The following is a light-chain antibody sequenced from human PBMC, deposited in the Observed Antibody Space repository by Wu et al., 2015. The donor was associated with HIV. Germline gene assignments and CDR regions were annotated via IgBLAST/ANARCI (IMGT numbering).Light chain of an antibody. CDR2: GAY. CDR3: QQYGSSPPT. CDR1: ESVNSNY. Sequence: EIVLTQSPGALSLSPGERATLSCRASESVNSNYLAWYQQKPGQAPRLLIYGAYNRATGIPDRFSGSGSGTDFSLTISRLEPEDFAVYYCQQYGSSPPTFGQGTKVEVK. V-gene: IGKV3-20*01. J-gene: IGKJ1*01.